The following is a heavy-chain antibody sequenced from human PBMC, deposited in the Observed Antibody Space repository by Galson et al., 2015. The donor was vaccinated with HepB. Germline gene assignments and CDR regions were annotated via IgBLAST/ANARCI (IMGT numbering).Heavy chain of an antibody. CDR2: ISYDGSNK. J-gene: IGHJ4*02. CDR3: AKDRPCEVGATFDY. V-gene: IGHV3-30*18. CDR1: GFTFSCYG. Sequence: SLRLSCAASGFTFSCYGMHWVRQAPGKGLEWVAVISYDGSNKYYADSVKGRFTISRDNSKNTLYLQMNSLRAEDTAVYYCAKDRPCEVGATFDYWAQGTLVTVSS. D-gene: IGHD1-26*01.